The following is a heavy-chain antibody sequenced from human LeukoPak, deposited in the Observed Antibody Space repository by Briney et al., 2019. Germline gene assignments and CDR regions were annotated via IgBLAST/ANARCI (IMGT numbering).Heavy chain of an antibody. CDR2: ISAYNGNT. V-gene: IGHV1-18*01. J-gene: IGHJ4*02. D-gene: IGHD6-13*01. Sequence: ASVKVSCKASSYTFTSYGISWVRQAPGQGLGWMGWISAYNGNTHYAQKLQGRVTMTTDTSTSTAYMELKSLRSDDTAVYYCARVPPPTPGIADRGGFDYWGQGTLVTVSS. CDR3: ARVPPPTPGIADRGGFDY. CDR1: SYTFTSYG.